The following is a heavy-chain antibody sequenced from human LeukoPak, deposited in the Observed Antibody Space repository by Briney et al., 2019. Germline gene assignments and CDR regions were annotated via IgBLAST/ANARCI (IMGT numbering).Heavy chain of an antibody. CDR1: GFTFSKYD. CDR2: IATAGDT. Sequence: GGSLRLSCAASGFTFSKYDMHWVRQATGKGLEWVSAIATAGDTYYAASVEGRSTISRENAKNSLYLQMNSLRPGDTAVYYCVRWNWGRGMDVWGQGTTVTVSS. D-gene: IGHD7-27*01. CDR3: VRWNWGRGMDV. V-gene: IGHV3-13*01. J-gene: IGHJ6*02.